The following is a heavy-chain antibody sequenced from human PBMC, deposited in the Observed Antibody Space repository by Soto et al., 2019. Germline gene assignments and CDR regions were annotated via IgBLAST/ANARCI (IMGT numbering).Heavy chain of an antibody. CDR2: ISSSSSYI. Sequence: EVQLVESGGGLVKPGGSLRLSCAAAGFTFSRYSMNWVRQAPGKGLEWVSSISSSSSYIYYADSVKGRFTISRDNVKNSLYLQMNSLRAEDTAVYYCASYSIAAAGDYWGQGTLVTVSS. CDR3: ASYSIAAAGDY. D-gene: IGHD6-13*01. CDR1: GFTFSRYS. J-gene: IGHJ4*02. V-gene: IGHV3-21*01.